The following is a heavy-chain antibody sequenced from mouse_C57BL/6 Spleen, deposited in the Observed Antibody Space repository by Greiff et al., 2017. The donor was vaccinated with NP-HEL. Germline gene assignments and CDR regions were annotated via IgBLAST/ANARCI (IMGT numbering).Heavy chain of an antibody. V-gene: IGHV1-62-2*01. CDR3: ARHEEASTMVTSYAMDY. CDR1: GYTFTEYT. Sequence: VQLVESGAELVKPGASVKLSCKASGYTFTEYTIHWVKQRSGQGLEWIGWFYPGSGSIKYNEKFKDKATLTADKSSSTVYMELSRLTSEDSAVYFCARHEEASTMVTSYAMDYWGQGTSVTVSS. J-gene: IGHJ4*01. D-gene: IGHD2-2*01. CDR2: FYPGSGSI.